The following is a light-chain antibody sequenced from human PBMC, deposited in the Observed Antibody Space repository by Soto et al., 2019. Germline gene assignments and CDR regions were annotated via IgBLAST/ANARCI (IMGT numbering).Light chain of an antibody. CDR2: QVT. Sequence: QSALTQPASVSGSPGQSITISCTGTSSDIGGYYYVSWYQHHPGKAPKLMIYQVTNRPSGVSHRFSGSKSGNTAPLTISGLQAEDEADYYCTSYSSSSTFYVFGPGTKVTVL. CDR3: TSYSSSSTFYV. V-gene: IGLV2-14*01. CDR1: SSDIGGYYY. J-gene: IGLJ1*01.